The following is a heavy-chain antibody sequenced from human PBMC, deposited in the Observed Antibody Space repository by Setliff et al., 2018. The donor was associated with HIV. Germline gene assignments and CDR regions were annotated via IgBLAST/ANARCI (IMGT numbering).Heavy chain of an antibody. CDR1: GGSINSYY. CDR3: ARHGDGSGSFYYYGMDV. D-gene: IGHD3-10*01. CDR2: IYTSGSP. Sequence: SETLSLTCTVSGGSINSYYWSWIRQSPGKRLEWIGNIYTSGSPNYNPSLKSRVIISVDTSKSQFYLRLGSVTAADTAVYYCARHGDGSGSFYYYGMDVWGQGTTVTVSS. J-gene: IGHJ6*02. V-gene: IGHV4-4*09.